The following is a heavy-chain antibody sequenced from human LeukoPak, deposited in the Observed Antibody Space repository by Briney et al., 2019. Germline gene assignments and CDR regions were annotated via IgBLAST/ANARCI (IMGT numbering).Heavy chain of an antibody. D-gene: IGHD3/OR15-3a*01. CDR2: ISYDGSDK. J-gene: IGHJ4*02. V-gene: IGHV3-30*03. Sequence: GGSLRLSCAASGFTFSTYGMHWVRQAPGKGLEWVAVISYDGSDKYYADSGKGRFIISRDNSKNTLYLQMNSLRTEDTAVYYCARDGTGRLYLEYWGQGTLVTVSS. CDR3: ARDGTGRLYLEY. CDR1: GFTFSTYG.